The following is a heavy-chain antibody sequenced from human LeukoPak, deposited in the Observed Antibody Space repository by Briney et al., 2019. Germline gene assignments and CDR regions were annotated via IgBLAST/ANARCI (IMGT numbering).Heavy chain of an antibody. Sequence: SETLSLTCTVSGGSISSGGYYWSWIRQHPGKGLEWIGYIYYSGSTYYNPSLKSRVTISVDTSKNQFSLKLRSVTAADTAVYYCARQPSGYYDKSGYYPYYFDYWGQGALVTVSS. J-gene: IGHJ4*02. V-gene: IGHV4-31*03. D-gene: IGHD3-22*01. CDR3: ARQPSGYYDKSGYYPYYFDY. CDR2: IYYSGST. CDR1: GGSISSGGYY.